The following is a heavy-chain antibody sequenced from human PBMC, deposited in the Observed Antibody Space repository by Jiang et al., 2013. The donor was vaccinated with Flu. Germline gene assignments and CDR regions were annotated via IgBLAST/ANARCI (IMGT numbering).Heavy chain of an antibody. CDR3: ARKKIGGFRKYNWFDP. CDR2: IYHSGST. CDR1: GGSISSSNW. J-gene: IGHJ5*02. V-gene: IGHV4-4*02. D-gene: IGHD3-10*01. Sequence: PGLVKPSGTLSLTCAVSGGSISSSNWRSWVRQPPGKGLEWIGEIYHSGSTNYNPSLKSRVTISVDKSKNQFSLKLSSVTAADTAVYYCARKKIGGFRKYNWFDPWGQGTLVTVSS.